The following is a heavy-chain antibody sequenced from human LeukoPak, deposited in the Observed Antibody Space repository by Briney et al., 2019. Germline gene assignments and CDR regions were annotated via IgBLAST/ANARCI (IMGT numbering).Heavy chain of an antibody. V-gene: IGHV3-23*01. CDR2: ISGSGGST. D-gene: IGHD3-22*01. CDR1: GFTFSTSA. CDR3: AKVPSGYSAFDY. J-gene: IGHJ4*02. Sequence: GGSLRLSCAASGFTFSTSAMGWVRQAPGKGLEWVSAISGSGGSTYYADSVKGRFTISRDNSKNTLYLQMNSLRAEDTAVYYCAKVPSGYSAFDYWGQGTLVTVSS.